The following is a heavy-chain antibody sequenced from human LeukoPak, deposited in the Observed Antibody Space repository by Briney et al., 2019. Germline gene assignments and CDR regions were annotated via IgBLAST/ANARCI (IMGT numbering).Heavy chain of an antibody. CDR2: ISSSSTYI. CDR3: ARVSTTGYDYHMDV. D-gene: IGHD2-8*02. V-gene: IGHV3-21*01. J-gene: IGHJ6*03. CDR1: GFTFSTYS. Sequence: GGSLRLSCAASGFTFSTYSIIWVRQAPGKGLEWVSSISSSSTYIYYGDSVKGRFTISRGNAKNSSYLQMSSLRAEDTAVYYCARVSTTGYDYHMDVWGKGTAVTISS.